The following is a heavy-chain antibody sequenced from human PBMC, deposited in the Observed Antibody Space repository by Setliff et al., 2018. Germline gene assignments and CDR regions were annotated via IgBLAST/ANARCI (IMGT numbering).Heavy chain of an antibody. Sequence: SETLSLTCTVSGGSIRNYYWSWIRQPPGKGLEWIGSINYRGNTHDNPSLRSRVTMSVDTSKSHFSLRLSSLTAADTAVYYCARMAVRVASRPSSPLDYYYYMDLWGKGATVTVSS. CDR2: INYRGNT. V-gene: IGHV4-59*04. CDR1: GGSIRNYY. D-gene: IGHD6-6*01. J-gene: IGHJ6*03. CDR3: ARMAVRVASRPSSPLDYYYYMDL.